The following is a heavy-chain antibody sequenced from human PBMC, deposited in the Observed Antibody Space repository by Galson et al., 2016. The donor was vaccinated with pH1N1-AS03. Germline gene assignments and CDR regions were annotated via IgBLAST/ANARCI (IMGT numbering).Heavy chain of an antibody. Sequence: SLRLSCAASGFTFDDYAMHWVRQAPGKGLEWVSGISWNSGTMHYAASGRGRFTISRDNAKDALYLERNSLRAEDTALYYCTRGRGYNYVDAFLFWGRGTMVTVSS. D-gene: IGHD5-18*01. CDR2: ISWNSGTM. CDR3: TRGRGYNYVDAFLF. J-gene: IGHJ3*01. CDR1: GFTFDDYA. V-gene: IGHV3-9*01.